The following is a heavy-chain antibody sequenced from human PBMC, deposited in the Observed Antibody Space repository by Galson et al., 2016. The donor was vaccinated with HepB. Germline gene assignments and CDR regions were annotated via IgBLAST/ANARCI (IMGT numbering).Heavy chain of an antibody. J-gene: IGHJ6*02. Sequence: SLRLSCAASGFTVRSNYMHWVRQAPGKGLEWVSVIHSGGTTYYSDAVMGRFIISRDNSKNTMDLQMSGRRAEDTAVYYCARYLGSTSNYGMDVWGQGTTVTVSS. D-gene: IGHD1-26*01. CDR2: IHSGGTT. CDR1: GFTVRSNY. V-gene: IGHV3-53*01. CDR3: ARYLGSTSNYGMDV.